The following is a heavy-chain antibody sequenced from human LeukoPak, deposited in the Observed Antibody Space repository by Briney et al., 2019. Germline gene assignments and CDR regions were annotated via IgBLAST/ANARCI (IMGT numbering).Heavy chain of an antibody. CDR1: GFTFSSYW. J-gene: IGHJ5*02. V-gene: IGHV3-7*01. Sequence: GGSLRPSCAASGFTFSSYWMSWVRQAPGKGLELVANIKQDGSEKYYVDSVKGRFTISRDNAKNSLYLQMNSLRAEDTAVYYCARKVGDSRGYYYADNWFDPWGQGTLVTVSS. D-gene: IGHD3-22*01. CDR3: ARKVGDSRGYYYADNWFDP. CDR2: IKQDGSEK.